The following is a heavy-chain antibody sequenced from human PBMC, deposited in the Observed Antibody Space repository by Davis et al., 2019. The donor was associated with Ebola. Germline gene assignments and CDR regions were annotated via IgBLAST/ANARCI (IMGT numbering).Heavy chain of an antibody. Sequence: ASVKVSCKASGYPFTSYGVTWVRQAPGQGLEWMGWINPHNNNTNYAQNVQGRVTMTTDTSTSTAYMEVGSLRSDDTAVYYCASGALLSAQDYWGQGTLVTVSS. CDR1: GYPFTSYG. CDR2: INPHNNNT. CDR3: ASGALLSAQDY. D-gene: IGHD3-10*01. V-gene: IGHV1-18*04. J-gene: IGHJ4*02.